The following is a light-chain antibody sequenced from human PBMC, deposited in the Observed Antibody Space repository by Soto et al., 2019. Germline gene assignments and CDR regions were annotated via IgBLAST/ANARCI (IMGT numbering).Light chain of an antibody. CDR2: GAS. Sequence: EICFTHYTVPLSFSPWYRSTLSCMASQSVSTSYLAWYQQKPGQSPRLLIYGASNRATGIADRFSASGSGTEFTLTISRLQPEDFTVYCCQEDGSSTLTFGGGSKVDIK. V-gene: IGKV3-20*01. CDR1: QSVSTSY. CDR3: QEDGSSTLT. J-gene: IGKJ4*01.